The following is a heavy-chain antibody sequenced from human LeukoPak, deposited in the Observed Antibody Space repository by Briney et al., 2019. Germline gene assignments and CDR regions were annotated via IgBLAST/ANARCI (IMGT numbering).Heavy chain of an antibody. J-gene: IGHJ6*02. CDR1: GFTFSSYG. D-gene: IGHD3-22*01. Sequence: GGSLRLSCAASGFTFSSYGMNWVRQAPGKGLEWVSVIYSGGSTYYADSVKGRFTISRDNSKNTLYLQMNSLRAEDTAVYYCARDHSRPFYYGMDVWGQGTTVTVSS. CDR2: IYSGGST. CDR3: ARDHSRPFYYGMDV. V-gene: IGHV3-66*01.